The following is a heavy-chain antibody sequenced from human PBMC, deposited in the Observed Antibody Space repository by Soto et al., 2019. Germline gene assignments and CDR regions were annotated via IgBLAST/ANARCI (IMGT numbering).Heavy chain of an antibody. Sequence: GESLKISCKGSGYSFTSYWIGWARQMPGKGLEWMGIIYPGDSDTRYSPSFQGQVTISADKSISTAYLQWSSLKASDTAMYYCATPGFATGYYYGMDVWGQGTTVTVSS. CDR1: GYSFTSYW. CDR2: IYPGDSDT. J-gene: IGHJ6*02. V-gene: IGHV5-51*01. CDR3: ATPGFATGYYYGMDV. D-gene: IGHD3-10*01.